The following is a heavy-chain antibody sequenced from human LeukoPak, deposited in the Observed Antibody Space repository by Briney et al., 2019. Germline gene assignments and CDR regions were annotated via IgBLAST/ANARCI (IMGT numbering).Heavy chain of an antibody. CDR3: AKASLRYFDWFSDY. CDR1: RFTFSSYA. CDR2: ISYDGSNK. Sequence: GRSLRLSCAASRFTFSSYAMHWVRQAPGKGLEWVAVISYDGSNKYYADSVKGRFTISRDNSRNTLHLQMNSLRAEDTAVYSCAKASLRYFDWFSDYWGQGTLVTVSS. D-gene: IGHD3-9*01. J-gene: IGHJ4*02. V-gene: IGHV3-30*18.